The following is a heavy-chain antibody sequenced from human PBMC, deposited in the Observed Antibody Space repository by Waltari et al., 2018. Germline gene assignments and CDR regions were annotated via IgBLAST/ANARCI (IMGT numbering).Heavy chain of an antibody. V-gene: IGHV4-39*01. CDR1: GGSISSNYN. D-gene: IGHD4-17*01. CDR2: MQYRGST. CDR3: GRIAFGDDGGYFQH. J-gene: IGHJ1*01. Sequence: QLQLQESGPGLVKPSETPSLTCTVSGGSISSNYNWGWIRQPPGKGLEWMGNMQYRGSTFYNPSLKSRVTISLDTWSNQFSLRLSSVGAADTAVYFCGRIAFGDDGGYFQHWGQGTLVTVSS.